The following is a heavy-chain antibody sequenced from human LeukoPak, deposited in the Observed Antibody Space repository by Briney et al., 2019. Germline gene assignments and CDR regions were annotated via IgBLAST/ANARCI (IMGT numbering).Heavy chain of an antibody. CDR1: GGSISSGDYY. J-gene: IGHJ3*02. CDR3: ARVRVDWNYRVSDAFDI. V-gene: IGHV4-30-4*08. D-gene: IGHD1-7*01. CDR2: IYYSGST. Sequence: SETLSLTCTVSGGSISSGDYYWSWIRQPPGKGLEWIGYIYYSGSTYYNPSLKSRVTISVDTSKNQFSLKLSSVTAADTAVYYCARVRVDWNYRVSDAFDIWGQGTMVTVSS.